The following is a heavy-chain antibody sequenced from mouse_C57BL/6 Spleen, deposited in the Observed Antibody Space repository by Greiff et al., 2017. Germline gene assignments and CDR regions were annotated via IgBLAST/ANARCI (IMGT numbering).Heavy chain of an antibody. CDR1: GYTFTGYN. V-gene: IGHV1-22*01. D-gene: IGHD1-1*01. Sequence: EVQLQQSGPELVKPGASVKLSCKASGYTFTGYNMHWVKQSHGKSLEWIGYINPNNGGTSYNQKFKGKATWTVNKSSSTAYMELRSLTSEDSAVYDCARGGIYYGSTFNYRGKGPTLTVSS. J-gene: IGHJ2*01. CDR3: ARGGIYYGSTFNY. CDR2: INPNNGGT.